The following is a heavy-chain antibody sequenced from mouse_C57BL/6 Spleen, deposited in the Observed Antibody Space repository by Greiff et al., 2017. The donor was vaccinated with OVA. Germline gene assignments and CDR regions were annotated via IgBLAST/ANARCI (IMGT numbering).Heavy chain of an antibody. CDR2: INPNNGGT. J-gene: IGHJ1*03. CDR1: GYTFTDYN. CDR3: AIGSYDYDPWYFDV. Sequence: EVQLQQSGPELVKPGASVKITCKASGYTFTDYNMDWVKQSHGKSLEWIGDINPNNGGTIYNQKFKGKVTLTVDKSSSTDYMELRSLTSEDTAVYDSAIGSYDYDPWYFDVWGTGTTVTVSS. V-gene: IGHV1-18*01. D-gene: IGHD2-4*01.